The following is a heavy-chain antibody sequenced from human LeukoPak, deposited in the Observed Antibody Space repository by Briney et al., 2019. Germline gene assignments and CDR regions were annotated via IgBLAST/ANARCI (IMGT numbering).Heavy chain of an antibody. D-gene: IGHD3-22*01. Sequence: ASEKVSCKASGYTFTSYGISWVRQAPGQGLEWMGWISAYNGNTNYAQKLQGRVTMTTDTSTSTAYMELRSLRSDDTAVYYCARPTMIKPRGAFDIWGQGTMVTVSS. V-gene: IGHV1-18*01. CDR2: ISAYNGNT. CDR3: ARPTMIKPRGAFDI. CDR1: GYTFTSYG. J-gene: IGHJ3*02.